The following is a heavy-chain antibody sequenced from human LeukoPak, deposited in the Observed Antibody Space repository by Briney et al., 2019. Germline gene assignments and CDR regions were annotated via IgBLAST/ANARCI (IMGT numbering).Heavy chain of an antibody. CDR3: ARVSYSSSSQGFDY. J-gene: IGHJ4*02. Sequence: SETLSLTCTVSGGSISSSSYYWGWIRQPPGKGLEWIGSFYYSGSTYYNPSLKSRVTISVDTSKNQFSLKLSSVTAADTAVYYCARVSYSSSSQGFDYWGQGTLVTVSS. D-gene: IGHD6-6*01. V-gene: IGHV4-39*07. CDR1: GGSISSSSYY. CDR2: FYYSGST.